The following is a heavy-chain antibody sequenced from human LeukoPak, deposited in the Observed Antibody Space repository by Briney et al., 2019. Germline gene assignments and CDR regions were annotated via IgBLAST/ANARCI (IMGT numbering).Heavy chain of an antibody. CDR3: ARDRYGSGSLYYYYYYMDV. J-gene: IGHJ6*03. Sequence: GGSLRLSCAASEFSVGSNYMTWVRQAPGKGLEWVSLIYSGGRTYYADSVKGRFTISRDNSKNTLYLQLNSLRAEDTAVYYCARDRYGSGSLYYYYYYMDVWGKGTTVTISS. CDR2: IYSGGRT. V-gene: IGHV3-66*01. CDR1: EFSVGSNY. D-gene: IGHD3-10*01.